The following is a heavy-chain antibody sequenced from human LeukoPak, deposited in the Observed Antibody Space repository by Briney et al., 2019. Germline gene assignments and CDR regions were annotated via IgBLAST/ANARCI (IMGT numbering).Heavy chain of an antibody. V-gene: IGHV3-30*03. J-gene: IGHJ4*02. CDR3: ATDRSYDSSGYLDY. Sequence: GGSLRLSCAASGFTFSSYGMHWVRQAPGKGLEWVAVISYDGSNKYYVDSVKGRFTISRDNSKNTLYLQMNSLRAEDAAVYYCATDRSYDSSGYLDYWGQGTLVTVSS. D-gene: IGHD3-22*01. CDR2: ISYDGSNK. CDR1: GFTFSSYG.